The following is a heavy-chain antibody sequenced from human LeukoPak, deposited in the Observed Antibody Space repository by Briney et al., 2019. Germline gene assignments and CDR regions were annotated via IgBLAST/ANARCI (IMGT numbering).Heavy chain of an antibody. D-gene: IGHD5-18*01. Sequence: GSSVKVSCKASGGTFSSYAISWVRQAPGQGLEWMGGIIPIFGTANYAQKFQGRVTITRDTSASTAYMELSSLRSEDMAVYYCAMSPAQYSYGYSARRGWYFQHWGQGTLVTVSS. CDR1: GGTFSSYA. CDR2: IIPIFGTA. V-gene: IGHV1-69*05. J-gene: IGHJ1*01. CDR3: AMSPAQYSYGYSARRGWYFQH.